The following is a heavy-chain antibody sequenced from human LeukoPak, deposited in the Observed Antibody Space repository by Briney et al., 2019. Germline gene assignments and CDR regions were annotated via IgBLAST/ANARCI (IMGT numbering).Heavy chain of an antibody. CDR1: GFTFSSYS. Sequence: GGSLRLSCAASGFTFSSYSMNWVRQAPGKGLEWVSSISSSSSYIHYADSVKGRFTISRDNAKNSLYLQMNILRAEDTAVYYCAREVAASAFDIWGQGTMVTVSS. D-gene: IGHD2-15*01. J-gene: IGHJ3*02. CDR2: ISSSSSYI. V-gene: IGHV3-21*01. CDR3: AREVAASAFDI.